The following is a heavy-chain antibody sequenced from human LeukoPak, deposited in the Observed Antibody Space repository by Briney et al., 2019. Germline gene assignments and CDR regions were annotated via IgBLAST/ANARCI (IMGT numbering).Heavy chain of an antibody. CDR2: IYSNNGGT. D-gene: IGHD2-15*01. V-gene: IGHV1-2*02. J-gene: IGHJ4*02. CDR1: GYTFSNYY. CDR3: ARGFRTGDMTTFAH. Sequence: ASVKVSCKASGYTFSNYYVHWVRQAPGQGLEWMGWIYSNNGGTDYAQKFQGRVTMTRDTSISTAYMEVSRVRSDDTAVYYCARGFRTGDMTTFAHWGQGTLVTVSS.